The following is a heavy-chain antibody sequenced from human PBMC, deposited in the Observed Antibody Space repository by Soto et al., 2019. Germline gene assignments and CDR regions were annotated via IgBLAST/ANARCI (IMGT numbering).Heavy chain of an antibody. J-gene: IGHJ4*02. CDR1: GFTFSSYG. CDR3: AKDRGGYYPIDY. D-gene: IGHD3-22*01. V-gene: IGHV3-30*18. Sequence: QVQLVESGGGVVQPGRSLRLSCAASGFTFSSYGMHWVRQAPGKGLEWVAVISYDGSNKYYADSVKGRFTISRDNSKNTLYLQMNSLRAADTAVYYCAKDRGGYYPIDYWGQGTLVTVSS. CDR2: ISYDGSNK.